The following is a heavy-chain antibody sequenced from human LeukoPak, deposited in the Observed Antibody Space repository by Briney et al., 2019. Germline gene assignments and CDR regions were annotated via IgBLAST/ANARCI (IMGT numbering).Heavy chain of an antibody. CDR3: ARNTVKGFDY. V-gene: IGHV3-21*01. CDR2: ISSSSSYI. J-gene: IGHJ4*02. D-gene: IGHD4-11*01. Sequence: PGGSLRLSCAASGFTFSSYSMSWARQAPGKGLEWVSSISSSSSYIYYADSVKGRFTISRDNAKNSLYLQMNSLRAEDTAVYYCARNTVKGFDYWGQGTLVTVSS. CDR1: GFTFSSYS.